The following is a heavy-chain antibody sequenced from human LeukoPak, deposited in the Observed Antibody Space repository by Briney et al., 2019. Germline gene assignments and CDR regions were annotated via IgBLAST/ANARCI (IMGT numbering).Heavy chain of an antibody. CDR3: ATLMSGSHNA. CDR1: GFTVTNAW. CDR2: IHSKSGGGTA. D-gene: IGHD1-26*01. J-gene: IGHJ4*02. V-gene: IGHV3-15*01. Sequence: GGSLRLSCAASGFTVTNAWMSWVRQAPGKGLEWVGRIHSKSGGGTAEYAAPVTGRFTISRDDSKNTLYLQMNSLKTEDTAVYYCATLMSGSHNAWGQGTLFTVSS.